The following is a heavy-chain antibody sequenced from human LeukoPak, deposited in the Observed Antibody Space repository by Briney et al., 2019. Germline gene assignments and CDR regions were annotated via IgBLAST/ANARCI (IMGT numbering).Heavy chain of an antibody. CDR2: IYYSGST. CDR3: ARVNGYYGISNSYFDL. D-gene: IGHD4-17*01. V-gene: IGHV4-59*01. CDR1: GGSISSYY. J-gene: IGHJ2*01. Sequence: SETLSLTCTVSGGSISSYYWSWIRQPPGKGLEWIGYIYYSGSTNYNPSLKSRVTISVDTSKNQFSLKLSSVTAADTAVYYCARVNGYYGISNSYFDLWGRGTLVTVSS.